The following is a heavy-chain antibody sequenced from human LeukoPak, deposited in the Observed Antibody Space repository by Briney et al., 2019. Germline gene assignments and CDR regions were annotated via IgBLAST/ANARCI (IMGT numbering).Heavy chain of an antibody. CDR1: GGTFSSYA. V-gene: IGHV1-69*13. Sequence: SVKVSCKASGGTFSSYAISWVRQAPGQGLEWMGGIIPIFGTANYAQKFQGRVTITADESTSTAYMELSSLRSEDTAVYYCARDLPLVRYDNSDSPSYYFDYWGQGTLVTVSS. CDR3: ARDLPLVRYDNSDSPSYYFDY. D-gene: IGHD3-22*01. J-gene: IGHJ4*02. CDR2: IIPIFGTA.